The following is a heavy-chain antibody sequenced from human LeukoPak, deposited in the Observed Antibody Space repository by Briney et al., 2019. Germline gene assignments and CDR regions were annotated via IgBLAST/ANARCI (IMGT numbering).Heavy chain of an antibody. CDR3: AKEGDYSNYRGNWFDP. V-gene: IGHV3-33*06. CDR1: GFTFSSYG. D-gene: IGHD4-11*01. CDR2: IWYDGSNK. J-gene: IGHJ5*02. Sequence: QPGRSLRLSCAASGFTFSSYGMHWVRQAPGKGLEWVAVIWYDGSNKYYADSVKGRFTISRDNSKNTLYLQMNSLRAEDTAVYYCAKEGDYSNYRGNWFDPWGQGTLVTVSS.